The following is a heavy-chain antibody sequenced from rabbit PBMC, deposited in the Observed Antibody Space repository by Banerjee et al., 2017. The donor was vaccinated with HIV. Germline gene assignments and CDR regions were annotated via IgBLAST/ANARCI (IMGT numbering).Heavy chain of an antibody. J-gene: IGHJ4*01. V-gene: IGHV1S7*01. CDR3: ARYASSSAYYPFDL. Sequence: QLKESGGGLVQPGGSLKLSCKASGFDFSSYYMSWVRQAPGKGLEWIGIIVTNRGSTDYASWVNGRFTISSHNAQNTLYLQLNSLTAADTATYFCARYASSSAYYPFDLWGPGTLVTVS. CDR2: IVTNRGST. CDR1: GFDFSSYY. D-gene: IGHD1-1*01.